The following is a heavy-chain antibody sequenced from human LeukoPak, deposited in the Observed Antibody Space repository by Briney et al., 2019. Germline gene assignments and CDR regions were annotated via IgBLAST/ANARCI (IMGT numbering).Heavy chain of an antibody. CDR3: ARGAGSGYYTNFDY. V-gene: IGHV3-20*04. Sequence: SGGSMRLSCAASGFTFDDYGMSWVRQAPGKGLEWVSGINWNGGSTGYADSVKGRFTISRDNAKNSLYLQMNSLRAEDTALYYCARGAGSGYYTNFDYWGQGTLVTVSS. J-gene: IGHJ4*02. CDR2: INWNGGST. D-gene: IGHD3-3*01. CDR1: GFTFDDYG.